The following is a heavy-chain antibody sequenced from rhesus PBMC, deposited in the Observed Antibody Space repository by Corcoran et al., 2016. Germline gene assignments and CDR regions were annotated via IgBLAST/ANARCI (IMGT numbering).Heavy chain of an antibody. CDR1: GGSLRGYY. CDR3: AIGGFGGLDS. CDR2: VGWRMGAT. Sequence: VQLQESGQGMVTTSETLSITCDVSGGSLRGYYWNGFRQPPGKGREWSGYVGWRMGATSDHPALKVRVTISKATSKNQFSLKLSSGTAADTAMYDCAIGGFGGLDSWGQGVVVTVSS. J-gene: IGHJ6*01. D-gene: IGHD3-3*01. V-gene: IGHV4-165*02.